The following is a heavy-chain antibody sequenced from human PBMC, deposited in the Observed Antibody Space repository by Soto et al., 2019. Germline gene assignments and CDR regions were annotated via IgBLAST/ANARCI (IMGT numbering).Heavy chain of an antibody. CDR2: IYYSGAT. CDR1: GDSITYYF. CDR3: ARGSTMAARRGKFDY. V-gene: IGHV4-59*01. Sequence: SETLSLTCAVSGDSITYYFWNWFRQPPGKGLEWLGYIYYSGATNYNPSLKSRVTISVDTSKNQFSLKLSSVTAADTAVYYCARGSTMAARRGKFDYWGQGTQVTVSS. D-gene: IGHD6-6*01. J-gene: IGHJ4*02.